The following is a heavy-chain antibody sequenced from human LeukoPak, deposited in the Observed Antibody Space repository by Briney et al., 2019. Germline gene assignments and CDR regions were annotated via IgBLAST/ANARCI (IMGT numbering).Heavy chain of an antibody. Sequence: GGSLRLSCAACGFTFSSYAMSWVRQAPGKGLEWVSAISGSGGSTYYADSVKGRFTISRDNSKNTLYLQMNSLRAEDTAVYYCAKDRGLQLWFDYWGQGTLVTVSS. CDR3: AKDRGLQLWFDY. D-gene: IGHD5-18*01. CDR1: GFTFSSYA. J-gene: IGHJ4*02. V-gene: IGHV3-23*01. CDR2: ISGSGGST.